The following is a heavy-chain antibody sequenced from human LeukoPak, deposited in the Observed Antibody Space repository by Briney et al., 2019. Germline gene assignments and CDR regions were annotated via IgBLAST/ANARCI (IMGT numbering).Heavy chain of an antibody. V-gene: IGHV3-48*02. CDR1: GFTFSSYG. J-gene: IGHJ4*02. D-gene: IGHD7-27*01. CDR3: ARGLPRSTGDPLGY. Sequence: PGGALRLSCAASGFTFSSYGMNWVRQAPGKGLEWISYISSSSIIIYYADSVKGRFTISRDNAKNSLFLQMNSLRDEDTAVYYCARGLPRSTGDPLGYWGQGTLVTVSS. CDR2: ISSSSIII.